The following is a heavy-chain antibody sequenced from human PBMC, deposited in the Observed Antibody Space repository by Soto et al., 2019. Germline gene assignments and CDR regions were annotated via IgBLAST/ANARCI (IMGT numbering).Heavy chain of an antibody. CDR2: ISGGGGST. CDR3: AKDGDILSGHPEYCHH. V-gene: IGHV3-23*01. Sequence: EVQLLESGGGLVQPGGSLRLSCAASGFTFSSYAMSWVRQAPGKGLECVSSISGGGGSTYYAESVKGRFTISRDNSKTTLYLQMNSLRSEDTADYDCAKDGDILSGHPEYCHHWCQGTRVTVAA. J-gene: IGHJ1*01. D-gene: IGHD3-9*01. CDR1: GFTFSSYA.